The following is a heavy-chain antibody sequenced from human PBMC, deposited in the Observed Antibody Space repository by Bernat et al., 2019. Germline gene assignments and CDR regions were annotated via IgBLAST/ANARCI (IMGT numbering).Heavy chain of an antibody. D-gene: IGHD3-10*01. V-gene: IGHV4-39*01. CDR3: AAGVHPLYYFDY. CDR1: GDSISSSSYY. Sequence: QLQLQESGPGLVKPSETLSLTCTVSGDSISSSSYYWGWIRQPPGKGLEWIGSIYYSGSTYYNPSLKSRVTISVDTSKNQFSLKLSSVTAADTAVYYCAAGVHPLYYFDYWGQGTLVTVSS. CDR2: IYYSGST. J-gene: IGHJ4*02.